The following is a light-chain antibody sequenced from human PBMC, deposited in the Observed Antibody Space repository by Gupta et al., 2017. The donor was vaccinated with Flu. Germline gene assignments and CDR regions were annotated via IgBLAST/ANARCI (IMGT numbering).Light chain of an antibody. CDR3: CSYAGSYTYV. CDR1: SSDVGVYNY. Sequence: SVTISCTGTSSDVGVYNYVSWYQQHPGKAPKLMISDVSNRPSGVPDRFSGSKSGNTASLTISGLQAEDEADYYCCSYAGSYTYVFGSGTEVTVL. J-gene: IGLJ1*01. V-gene: IGLV2-11*01. CDR2: DVS.